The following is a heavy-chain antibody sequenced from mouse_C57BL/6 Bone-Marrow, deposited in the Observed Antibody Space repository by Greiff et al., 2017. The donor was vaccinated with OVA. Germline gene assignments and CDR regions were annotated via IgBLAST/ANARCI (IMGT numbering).Heavy chain of an antibody. CDR2: IYPRDGST. Sequence: LQASGPELVKPGASVKLSCKASGYTFTSYDINWVKQRPGQGLEWIGWIYPRDGSTKYNEKFKGKATLTVDTSSSTAYMELHSLTSEDSAVYCCARGGRDGYDEGWGQGTTLTVSS. D-gene: IGHD2-2*01. CDR3: ARGGRDGYDEG. J-gene: IGHJ2*01. CDR1: GYTFTSYD. V-gene: IGHV1-85*01.